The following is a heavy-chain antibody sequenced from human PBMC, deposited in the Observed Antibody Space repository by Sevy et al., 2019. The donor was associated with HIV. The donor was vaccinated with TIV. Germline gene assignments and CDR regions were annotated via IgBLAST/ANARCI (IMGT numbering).Heavy chain of an antibody. D-gene: IGHD3-22*01. Sequence: EGSLRLSCAASGFTFSSYGMHWVRQAPGKGLEWVAVISYDGSNKYYADSVKGRFTISRDNSKNTLYLQMNSLRAEDTAVYYCAKGESYYYDSSGQDAFDIWGQGTMVTVSS. CDR3: AKGESYYYDSSGQDAFDI. J-gene: IGHJ3*02. CDR1: GFTFSSYG. CDR2: ISYDGSNK. V-gene: IGHV3-30*18.